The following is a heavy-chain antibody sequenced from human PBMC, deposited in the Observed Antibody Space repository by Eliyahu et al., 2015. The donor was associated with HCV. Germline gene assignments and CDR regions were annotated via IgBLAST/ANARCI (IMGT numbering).Heavy chain of an antibody. Sequence: SVKGRFTISRDNSKNTLYLQMNSLRAEXTAVXYCARGFGYYGSGSYYKPXDYWGQGTLVTVSS. J-gene: IGHJ4*02. V-gene: IGHV3-30*07. CDR3: ARGFGYYGSGSYYKPXDY. D-gene: IGHD3-10*01.